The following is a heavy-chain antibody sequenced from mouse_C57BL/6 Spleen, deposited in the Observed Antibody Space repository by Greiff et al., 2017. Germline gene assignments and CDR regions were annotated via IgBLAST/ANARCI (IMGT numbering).Heavy chain of an antibody. CDR3: ARRDYYGSSPFAY. CDR1: GYTFTSYW. Sequence: VQLQQPGAELVMPGASVKLSCKASGYTFTSYWMHWVKQRPGQGLEWIGELDPSDSYTNYNQKFKGKSTLTVDKSSSTAYMPLSSLTSEDSAVYYCARRDYYGSSPFAYWGQGTLVTVSA. D-gene: IGHD1-1*01. J-gene: IGHJ3*01. V-gene: IGHV1-69*01. CDR2: LDPSDSYT.